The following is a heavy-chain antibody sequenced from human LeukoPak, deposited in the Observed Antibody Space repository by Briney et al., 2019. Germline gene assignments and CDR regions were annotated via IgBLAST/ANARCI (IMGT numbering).Heavy chain of an antibody. CDR1: GFTFDDYA. CDR2: ISWDGGST. Sequence: QTGGSLRLSCAASGFTFDDYAMHWVRQAPGKGLEWVSLISWDGGSTYYADSVKGRFTISRDNSKNSLYLQMNSLRAEDTALYYCARDILDRDGSGIDCWGQGTLVTVSS. V-gene: IGHV3-43D*03. D-gene: IGHD3-10*01. J-gene: IGHJ4*02. CDR3: ARDILDRDGSGIDC.